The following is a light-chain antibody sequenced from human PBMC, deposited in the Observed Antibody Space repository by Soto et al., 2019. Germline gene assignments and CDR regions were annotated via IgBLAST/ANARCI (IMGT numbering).Light chain of an antibody. V-gene: IGLV1-40*01. CDR1: SANIGAGHD. J-gene: IGLJ2*01. CDR2: GNS. CDR3: QSYDSSLSGSYVV. Sequence: QSVLTQPTSVSGAPGQRVTISCTGSSANIGAGHDVHWYQQLPGTAPKLLIYGNSNRPSGVPDRFSGSKSGTSASLAITGLQAEDEADYYCQSYDSSLSGSYVVFGGGTKVTVL.